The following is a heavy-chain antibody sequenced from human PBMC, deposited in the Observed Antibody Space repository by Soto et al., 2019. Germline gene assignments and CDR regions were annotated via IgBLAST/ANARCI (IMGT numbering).Heavy chain of an antibody. V-gene: IGHV1-24*01. D-gene: IGHD2-2*01. Sequence: ASVKVSCKISGHTLTELSIHWVRQAPGKGLEWMGGFDPEDGETIYAQKFQGRVTMTEDTSTDTAYMELSSLRSEDTAVYYCATLWAGAAMDAFDIWGQGTMVTVSS. CDR3: ATLWAGAAMDAFDI. CDR2: FDPEDGET. J-gene: IGHJ3*02. CDR1: GHTLTELS.